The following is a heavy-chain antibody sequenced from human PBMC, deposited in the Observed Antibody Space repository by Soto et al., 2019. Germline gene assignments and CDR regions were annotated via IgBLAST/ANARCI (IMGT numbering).Heavy chain of an antibody. CDR2: INHSGST. V-gene: IGHV4-34*01. J-gene: IGHJ4*02. CDR3: ASAGAAASLNYFAY. CDR1: GGSFSGYY. Sequence: ASETLSLTCAVYGGSFSGYYWSWIRQPPGKGLEWIGEINHSGSTNYNPPLKSRVTISVDTSKNQFSLKLSSVTAADTAVYYCASAGAAASLNYFAYCGQGSQVIGSS. D-gene: IGHD6-25*01.